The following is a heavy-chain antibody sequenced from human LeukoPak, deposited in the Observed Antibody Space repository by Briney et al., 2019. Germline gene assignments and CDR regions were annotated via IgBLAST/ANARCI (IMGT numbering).Heavy chain of an antibody. V-gene: IGHV3-66*01. CDR1: GFTVSSNY. J-gene: IGHJ4*02. Sequence: PGGSLRLSCAASGFTVSSNYMSWVRQAPGKGLEWVSVIYSGGSTYYADSVKGGFTISRDNSKNTLYLQMNSLRAEDTAVYYCARVAYSSSWYGSDYWGQGTLVTVSS. D-gene: IGHD6-13*01. CDR3: ARVAYSSSWYGSDY. CDR2: IYSGGST.